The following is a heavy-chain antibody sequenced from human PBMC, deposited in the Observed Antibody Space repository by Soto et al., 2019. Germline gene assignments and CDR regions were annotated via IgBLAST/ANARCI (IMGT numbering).Heavy chain of an antibody. CDR3: AHLGITGTTSWFDP. J-gene: IGHJ5*02. CDR1: GFSLSTTGVG. CDR2: TYWDDDK. D-gene: IGHD1-20*01. Sequence: QITLKESGPTLVKPTQTLTLTCTFSGFSLSTTGVGVGWIRQPPGKALEWLALTYWDDDKRYSPSLKSRLTIGRDRSKNQVVLTLTNMDPVDTATYFCAHLGITGTTSWFDPWGQGTLVTVSS. V-gene: IGHV2-5*02.